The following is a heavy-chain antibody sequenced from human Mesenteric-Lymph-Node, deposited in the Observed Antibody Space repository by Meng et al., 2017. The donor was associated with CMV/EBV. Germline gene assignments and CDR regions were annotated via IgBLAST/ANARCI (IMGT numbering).Heavy chain of an antibody. CDR3: ARIKAVAGKLDYYYGMDV. J-gene: IGHJ6*02. CDR1: GFSFSSYW. D-gene: IGHD6-19*01. Sequence: GESLKISCSASGFSFSSYWMSWVRQAPGKGLEWVANIRQDGSETYYLESVKGRFTISRDNAKNSLYLQMNSLRAEDTAVYYCARIKAVAGKLDYYYGMDVGGQGTTVTVSS. V-gene: IGHV3-7*01. CDR2: IRQDGSET.